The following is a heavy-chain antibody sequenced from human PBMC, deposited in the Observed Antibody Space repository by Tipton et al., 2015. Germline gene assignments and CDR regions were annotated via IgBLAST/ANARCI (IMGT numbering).Heavy chain of an antibody. CDR2: IHHSGRT. CDR3: ARNLEWQAAKFDP. Sequence: TLSLTCAVYGGSFSNFDWTWIRQPPRKGLEWIGEIHHSGRTKYNPSLESRLTISIDTSKNQFSLKLTSVTAADTAVYYCARNLEWQAAKFDPWGQGTLVTVSS. J-gene: IGHJ5*02. CDR1: GGSFSNFD. V-gene: IGHV4-34*01. D-gene: IGHD3-3*01.